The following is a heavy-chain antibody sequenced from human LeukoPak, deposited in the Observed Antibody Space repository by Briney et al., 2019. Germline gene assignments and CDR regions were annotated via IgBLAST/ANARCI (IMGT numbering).Heavy chain of an antibody. CDR2: IKQDGSES. Sequence: GGSLRLSYAASGFTLSIYWMSWVRQAPGKGLEWVANIKQDGSESHYVDSVKGRFTISRDNAKNTLYLQMNSLRAEDTAVYYCARGEITISDILTGLEAFDIWGQGTMVTVSS. CDR3: ARGEITISDILTGLEAFDI. V-gene: IGHV3-7*01. J-gene: IGHJ3*02. D-gene: IGHD3-9*01. CDR1: GFTLSIYW.